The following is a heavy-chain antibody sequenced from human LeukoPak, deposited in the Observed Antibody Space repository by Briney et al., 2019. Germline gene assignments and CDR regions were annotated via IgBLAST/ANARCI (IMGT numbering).Heavy chain of an antibody. D-gene: IGHD4-17*01. CDR2: ISYDGSNK. J-gene: IGHJ4*02. CDR3: ARADYGDHEPFDY. Sequence: QPGRSLRLSCAASGFTFSSYGMHWVRQAPGKGLEWVAVISYDGSNKYYADSVKGRFTISRDNSKNTLYLQMNSLRAEDTAVYYCARADYGDHEPFDYWGQGTLVTVSS. CDR1: GFTFSSYG. V-gene: IGHV3-30*03.